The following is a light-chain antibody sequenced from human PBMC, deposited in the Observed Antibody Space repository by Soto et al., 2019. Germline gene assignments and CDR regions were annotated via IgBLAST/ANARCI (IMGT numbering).Light chain of an antibody. Sequence: DIQMTQSPSSLSTSVGDRVTITCRASQGISNYLARYQQKPGKVPKLLIYAASTLQTGFPSRFSGSGSGTDFTLTISSLQPEDVATYYCQKYNSAPWTFGQGTKVDIK. CDR2: AAS. V-gene: IGKV1-27*01. CDR1: QGISNY. CDR3: QKYNSAPWT. J-gene: IGKJ1*01.